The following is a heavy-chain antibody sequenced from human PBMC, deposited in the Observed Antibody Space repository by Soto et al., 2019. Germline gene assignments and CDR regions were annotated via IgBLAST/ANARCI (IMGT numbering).Heavy chain of an antibody. CDR3: ARVDYYFDY. V-gene: IGHV4-59*01. CDR2: IYYSGST. Sequence: SETLSLTCTVSGGSISSYYWIWIRQPPGKGLEWIGYIYYSGSTNYNPSLKSRVTISVDTSKNQFSLKLSSVTAADTAVYYCARVDYYFDYWGQGTLVTVSS. CDR1: GGSISSYY. D-gene: IGHD3-3*01. J-gene: IGHJ4*02.